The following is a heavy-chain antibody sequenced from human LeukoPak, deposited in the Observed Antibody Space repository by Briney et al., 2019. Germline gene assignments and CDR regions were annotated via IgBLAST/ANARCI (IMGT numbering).Heavy chain of an antibody. CDR2: IIYDGSNK. CDR1: RFTFSSYG. CDR3: AKDRDSSGYYDFHY. V-gene: IGHV3-30*18. Sequence: GGSLRLSCAASRFTFSSYGMHWVRQAPGKGLEWVAVIIYDGSNKYYADSVKGRFTISRDYSKNTLYLQMNSLRAEDTAVYYCAKDRDSSGYYDFHYWGQGTLVTVSS. J-gene: IGHJ4*02. D-gene: IGHD3-22*01.